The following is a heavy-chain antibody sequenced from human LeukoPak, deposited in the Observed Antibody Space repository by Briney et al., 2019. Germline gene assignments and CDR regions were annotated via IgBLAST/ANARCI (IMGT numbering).Heavy chain of an antibody. CDR1: GYTFTSYA. CDR3: ARDSSSRYPNYFDY. Sequence: GASVKVSCKASGYTFTSYAMHWVRQAPGQRLEWMGWINAGNGNTKYSQKFQGRVTITRDTSASTAYMELSSLRSEDTAVYYCARDSSSRYPNYFDYWGQGTLVTVSS. CDR2: INAGNGNT. J-gene: IGHJ4*02. V-gene: IGHV1-3*01. D-gene: IGHD6-13*01.